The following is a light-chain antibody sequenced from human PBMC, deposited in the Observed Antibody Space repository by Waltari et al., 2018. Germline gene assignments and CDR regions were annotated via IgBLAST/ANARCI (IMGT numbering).Light chain of an antibody. CDR3: QQSYDTPRT. J-gene: IGKJ1*01. CDR2: AAS. V-gene: IGKV1-39*01. CDR1: QYISTY. Sequence: DFQMTQSPSSLSASVGDRVTITCRASQYISTYLNWYKQKPGKGPKLLIYAASTVQSGVPSRFSGSGSGTDFTFTISSLQLEDFATYYCQQSYDTPRTFGQGTKVEVK.